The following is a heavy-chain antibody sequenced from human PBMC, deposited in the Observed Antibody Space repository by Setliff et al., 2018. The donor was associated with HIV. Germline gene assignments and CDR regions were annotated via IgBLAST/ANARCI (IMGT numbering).Heavy chain of an antibody. CDR2: VDYTGST. Sequence: SETLSLTCTVSGGSISTSNYYWGWVRQPPGKGLEWVGNVDYTGSTYYNPSLKSRVTISVDTSKNQFSLRLSSVTAADTAVYYCARDRKSLGYNFWSGFRPDAAFDIWGQGTMVTVSS. J-gene: IGHJ3*02. D-gene: IGHD3-3*01. CDR3: ARDRKSLGYNFWSGFRPDAAFDI. CDR1: GGSISTSNYY. V-gene: IGHV4-39*07.